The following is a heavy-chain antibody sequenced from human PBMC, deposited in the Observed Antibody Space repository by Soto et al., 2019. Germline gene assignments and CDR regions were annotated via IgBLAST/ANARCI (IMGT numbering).Heavy chain of an antibody. V-gene: IGHV1-69*01. CDR2: INPNFGSA. J-gene: IGHJ4*02. Sequence: QVRVVQSGAEVRKPGSSAKVSCTASGDPSSYSAIGWLRQAPGQGLEWMGGINPNFGSAIYAQKFQGRTTITAHYMELNDLRSEDTAIYFCATYYTAVAYFENWGQGTLVTVSS. CDR1: GDPSSYSA. CDR3: ATYYTAVAYFEN. D-gene: IGHD5-18*01.